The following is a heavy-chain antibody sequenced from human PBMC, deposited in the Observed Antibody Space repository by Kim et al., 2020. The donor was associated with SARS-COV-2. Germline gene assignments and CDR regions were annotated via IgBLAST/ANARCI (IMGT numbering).Heavy chain of an antibody. V-gene: IGHV5-51*01. D-gene: IGHD3-22*01. CDR2: IYPGDSDT. J-gene: IGHJ3*02. CDR1: GYSFTSYW. CDR3: ARQRGSTLLSLEGDYYDSSGPLYAVDS. Sequence: GESLKISCKGSGYSFTSYWIGWVRQMPGKGLEWMGIIYPGDSDTRYSPSFQGQVTISADKSISTAYLQWSSLKASDTAMYYCARQRGSTLLSLEGDYYDSSGPLYAVDSWGQGTIITVSS.